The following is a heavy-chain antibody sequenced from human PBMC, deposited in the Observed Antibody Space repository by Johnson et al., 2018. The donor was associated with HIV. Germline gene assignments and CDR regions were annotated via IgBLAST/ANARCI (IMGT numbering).Heavy chain of an antibody. J-gene: IGHJ3*02. D-gene: IGHD6-6*01. Sequence: VQLVESGGGVVQPGRSLRLSCAASGFTFSNYAIHWVRQAPGKGLEWVAFISYDGSNKYYADSVKGRFTISRDNSKNTLYLQMNSLRAEDTAVYYCARVGQKLVPVPRGAFDIWGQGTMVTVSS. V-gene: IGHV3-30-3*01. CDR1: GFTFSNYA. CDR3: ARVGQKLVPVPRGAFDI. CDR2: ISYDGSNK.